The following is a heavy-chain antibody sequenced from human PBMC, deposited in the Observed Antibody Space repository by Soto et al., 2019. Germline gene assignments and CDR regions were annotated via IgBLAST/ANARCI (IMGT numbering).Heavy chain of an antibody. CDR3: ASTPAGGSSSWYYFDY. CDR1: GYSFTSYW. Sequence: GESLKISCKGIGYSFTSYWISWVRQMPGKGLEWMGRIDPSDSYTNYSPSFQGHVTISADKSISTAYLQWSSLKASDTAMYYCASTPAGGSSSWYYFDYWGQGTLVTVSS. J-gene: IGHJ4*02. D-gene: IGHD6-13*01. V-gene: IGHV5-10-1*01. CDR2: IDPSDSYT.